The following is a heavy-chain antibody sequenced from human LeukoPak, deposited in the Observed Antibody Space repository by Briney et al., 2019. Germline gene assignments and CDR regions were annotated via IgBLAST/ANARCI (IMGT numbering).Heavy chain of an antibody. D-gene: IGHD3-22*01. Sequence: PSETLSLTCSVSGASISGYYYNWIRQPPGKGLEWIGYVYYSGITNFNPSLKSRVTMSVDTSKNQFSLKVSSVTAADTAVYYCARVLLSSGSSIWGQGTLVTVSS. V-gene: IGHV4-59*01. CDR2: VYYSGIT. CDR1: GASISGYY. CDR3: ARVLLSSGSSI. J-gene: IGHJ4*02.